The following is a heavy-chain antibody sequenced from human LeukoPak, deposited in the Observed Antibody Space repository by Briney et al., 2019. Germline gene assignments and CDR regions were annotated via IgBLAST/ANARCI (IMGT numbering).Heavy chain of an antibody. CDR2: IRHSGVDS. Sequence: PGGSLRLSCAASGFTVSSNYMSWVRQLPGKGLEWVSGIRHSGVDSSYADSVKGRFTISRDNSKNMLYLQMNSLRDDDTGVYYCARDRRATPMYLFDFWGQGTPVTVSS. CDR3: ARDRRATPMYLFDF. V-gene: IGHV3-53*01. CDR1: GFTVSSNY. D-gene: IGHD2-15*01. J-gene: IGHJ4*02.